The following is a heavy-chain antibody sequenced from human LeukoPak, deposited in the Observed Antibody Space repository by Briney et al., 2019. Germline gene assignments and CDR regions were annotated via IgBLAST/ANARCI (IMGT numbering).Heavy chain of an antibody. D-gene: IGHD6-13*01. CDR3: ARGVAPFYSSSWYDPLSEYFQH. CDR1: GYTFTGYY. J-gene: IGHJ1*01. V-gene: IGHV1-8*02. CDR2: MNPNSGNT. Sequence: GASVKVSCKASGYTFTGYYMHWVRQATGQGLEWMGWMNPNSGNTGYAQKFQGRVTMTRNTSISTAYMELSSLRSEDTAVYYCARGVAPFYSSSWYDPLSEYFQHWGQGTLVTVSS.